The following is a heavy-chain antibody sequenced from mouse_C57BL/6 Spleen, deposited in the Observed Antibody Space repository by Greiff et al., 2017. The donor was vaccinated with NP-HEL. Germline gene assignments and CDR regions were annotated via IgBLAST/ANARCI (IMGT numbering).Heavy chain of an antibody. V-gene: IGHV1-61*01. D-gene: IGHD1-1*01. Sequence: VQLQQPGAELVRPGSSVKLSCKASGYTFTSYWMDWVKQRPGQGLEWIGNIYPSDSETHYNQKFKDKATLTVDKSSSTAYMQLSSLTSEDSAVYYCASPFTTVVAKGYFDVWGTGTTVTVSS. CDR2: IYPSDSET. J-gene: IGHJ1*03. CDR3: ASPFTTVVAKGYFDV. CDR1: GYTFTSYW.